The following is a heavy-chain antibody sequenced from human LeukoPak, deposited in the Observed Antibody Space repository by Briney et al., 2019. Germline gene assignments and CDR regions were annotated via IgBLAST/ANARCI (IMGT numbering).Heavy chain of an antibody. V-gene: IGHV3-30*02. D-gene: IGHD2-2*01. CDR2: IRYDGSNK. CDR1: GFTFSSYG. J-gene: IGHJ4*02. Sequence: GGSLRLSCAASGFTFSSYGMHWVRQAPGKGLEWVAFIRYDGSNKYYADSVKGRFTISRDNSKNTLYLQMNSLRAEDTAVYYCAKVQGPAATAGGDYWGQGTLVTVSS. CDR3: AKVQGPAATAGGDY.